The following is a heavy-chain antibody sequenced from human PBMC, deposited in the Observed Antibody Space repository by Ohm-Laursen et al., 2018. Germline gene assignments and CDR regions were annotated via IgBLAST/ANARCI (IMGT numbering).Heavy chain of an antibody. CDR2: IYSGGNT. V-gene: IGHV3-53*01. CDR1: GFTVSSSY. CDR3: ASALRVTTRLDAFNI. Sequence: SLRLSCSASGFTVSSSYMSWVRQAPGKGLEWVSVIYSGGNTHYTDSVKGRFTISRDNSRNTLYLQMNSLRAEDTAVYYCASALRVTTRLDAFNIWGQGTMVTVSS. D-gene: IGHD4-11*01. J-gene: IGHJ3*02.